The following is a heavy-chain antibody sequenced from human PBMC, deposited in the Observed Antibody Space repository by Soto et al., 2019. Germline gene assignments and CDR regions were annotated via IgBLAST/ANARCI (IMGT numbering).Heavy chain of an antibody. CDR2: ISGSGGST. CDR3: AKVYSGYDSIDY. J-gene: IGHJ4*02. V-gene: IGHV3-23*01. Sequence: GSLRLSCAASGFTFSSYAMSWVRQAPGKGLEWVSAISGSGGSTYYADSVKGRFTISRDNSKNTLYLQMNSLRAEDTAVYYCAKVYSGYDSIDYWGQGTLVTVSS. D-gene: IGHD5-12*01. CDR1: GFTFSSYA.